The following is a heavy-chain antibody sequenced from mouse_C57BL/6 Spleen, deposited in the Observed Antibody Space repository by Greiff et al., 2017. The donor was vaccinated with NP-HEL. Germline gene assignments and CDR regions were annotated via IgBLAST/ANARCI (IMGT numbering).Heavy chain of an antibody. J-gene: IGHJ2*01. V-gene: IGHV1-50*01. CDR2: IDPSDSYT. CDR3: ARSRRDY. CDR1: GYTFTSYW. Sequence: QVQLQQPGAELVKPGASVKLSCKASGYTFTSYWMQWVKQRPGQGLEWIGEIDPSDSYTNYNQKFKGKATLTVDTSSSTAYMQRSSLTSEDSAVYYGARSRRDYWGQGTTLTVSS.